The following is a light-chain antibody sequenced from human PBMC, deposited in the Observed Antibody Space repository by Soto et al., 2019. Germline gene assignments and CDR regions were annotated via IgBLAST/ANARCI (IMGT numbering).Light chain of an antibody. CDR2: WAS. CDR3: QQYYSTPRT. Sequence: DILMTPLPDSLAVCLGDSATVSWKFSQSVLHSYNNNNYLAWYQQKPGQAPKLLIYWASTREFGVPDRFSGSGSGTDFTLTISSLQAEDVAVYYCQQYYSTPRTFGQGTKVDIK. V-gene: IGKV4-1*01. J-gene: IGKJ1*01. CDR1: QSVLHSYNNNNY.